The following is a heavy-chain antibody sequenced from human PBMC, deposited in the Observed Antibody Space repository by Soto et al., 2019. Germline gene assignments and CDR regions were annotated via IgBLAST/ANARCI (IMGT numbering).Heavy chain of an antibody. V-gene: IGHV3-30*18. CDR3: AKERGSGGGFYYYGMDV. D-gene: IGHD2-15*01. J-gene: IGHJ6*02. CDR2: ISSDGSDK. CDR1: GITFSSYG. Sequence: QVQLVESGAGVVQPGRSLRLSCAASGITFSSYGMHWVRQAPGKGLEWVAVISSDGSDKYYADSVKGRFTISRDNSKNTLYLQMNSLRAEDTAVYYGAKERGSGGGFYYYGMDVWGQGTTVTVSS.